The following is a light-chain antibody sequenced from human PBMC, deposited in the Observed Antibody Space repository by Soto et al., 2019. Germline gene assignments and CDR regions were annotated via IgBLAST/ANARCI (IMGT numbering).Light chain of an antibody. CDR1: QSISSY. Sequence: IQLTQSPSSLSASVGDRVTITCRASQSISSYLNWYQQKPGKAPKLLIYAASSLQSGVPSRFSGSGSGTDFTLTISSLEPEDFAVYYCHQSQYWPPITFGQGTRREIK. CDR2: AAS. CDR3: HQSQYWPPIT. J-gene: IGKJ5*01. V-gene: IGKV1-39*01.